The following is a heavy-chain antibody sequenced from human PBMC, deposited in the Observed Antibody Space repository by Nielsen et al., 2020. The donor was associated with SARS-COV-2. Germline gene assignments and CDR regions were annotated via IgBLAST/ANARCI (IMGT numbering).Heavy chain of an antibody. CDR1: GGSFSGYY. J-gene: IGHJ6*02. CDR2: INHSGST. CDR3: ARAYGGKHV. V-gene: IGHV4-34*01. Sequence: SETLSLTCAAYGGSFSGYYWSWIRQPPGKGLEWIGEINHSGSTNYNPSLKSRVTISVDTSKNQFSLKLSSVTAADTAVYYCARAYGGKHVWGQGTTVTVSS. D-gene: IGHD4-17*01.